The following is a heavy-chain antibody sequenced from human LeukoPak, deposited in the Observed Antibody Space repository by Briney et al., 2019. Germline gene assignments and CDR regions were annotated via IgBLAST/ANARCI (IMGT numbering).Heavy chain of an antibody. D-gene: IGHD3-9*01. J-gene: IGHJ4*02. Sequence: GGSLRLSCAASGFTFSDYYMSWIRQAPGKGLEWVSYISSSGSTIYYADSMKGRFTISRDNAKNSLYLQMNSLRAEDTAVYYCARSPVLRYFDWLSFLDYWGQGTLVTVSS. CDR2: ISSSGSTI. V-gene: IGHV3-11*01. CDR1: GFTFSDYY. CDR3: ARSPVLRYFDWLSFLDY.